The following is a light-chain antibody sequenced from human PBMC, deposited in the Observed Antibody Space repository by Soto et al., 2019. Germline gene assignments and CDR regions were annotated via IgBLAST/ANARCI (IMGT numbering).Light chain of an antibody. CDR1: QNVYTN. CDR3: QQYNSWPPYT. Sequence: ESVMTQSPATLSVSPGERATLSCRASQNVYTNLAWYQQKPGQAPRLLVYGASTRATGIPARFSGSGSGTEFTLTISSLQSEDFAVYDCQQYNSWPPYTFGQGTKLEIK. V-gene: IGKV3-15*01. J-gene: IGKJ2*01. CDR2: GAS.